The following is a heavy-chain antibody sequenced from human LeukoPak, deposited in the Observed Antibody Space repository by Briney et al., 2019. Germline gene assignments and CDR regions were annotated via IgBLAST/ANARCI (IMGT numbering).Heavy chain of an antibody. CDR2: IKSKTDGGTT. CDR1: GFTFSNAW. CDR3: ARGYGGQDYFDY. D-gene: IGHD4-23*01. V-gene: IGHV3-15*01. J-gene: IGHJ4*02. Sequence: PGGSLRLSCAASGFTFSNAWMSWVRQAPGKGLEWVGRIKSKTDGGTTDYAAPVKGRFTISRDNSKNTLYLQMNSLRAEDTAVYYCARGYGGQDYFDYWGQGTLVTVSS.